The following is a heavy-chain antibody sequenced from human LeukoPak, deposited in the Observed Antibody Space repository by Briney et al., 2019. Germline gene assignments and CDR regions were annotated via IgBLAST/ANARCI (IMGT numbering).Heavy chain of an antibody. D-gene: IGHD6-13*01. CDR3: ARDGLGTAAGTWYYYYGMDV. V-gene: IGHV1-18*01. J-gene: IGHJ6*02. CDR2: ISAYNGNT. CDR1: GYTFTSYG. Sequence: GASVKVSCKASGYTFTSYGISWVRQAPGQGLEWMGWISAYNGNTNYAQKLQGRVTMTTDTSTSTAYRELRSLRSDDTAVYYCARDGLGTAAGTWYYYYGMDVWGQGSTVTVSS.